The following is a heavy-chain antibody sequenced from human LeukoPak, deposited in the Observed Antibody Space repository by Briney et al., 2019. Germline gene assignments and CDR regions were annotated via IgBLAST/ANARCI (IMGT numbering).Heavy chain of an antibody. V-gene: IGHV3-7*01. Sequence: GGSLRLSCADSGLTISNNWMSWVRQAPGKGLEWVANIKLDGSEQYYVDSVKGRFTISRDNGKNLLYLQMNSLRAEDTAVYYCATQTYYYDSSGYYLFDYWGQGTLVTVSS. CDR2: IKLDGSEQ. J-gene: IGHJ4*02. CDR3: ATQTYYYDSSGYYLFDY. CDR1: GLTISNNW. D-gene: IGHD3-22*01.